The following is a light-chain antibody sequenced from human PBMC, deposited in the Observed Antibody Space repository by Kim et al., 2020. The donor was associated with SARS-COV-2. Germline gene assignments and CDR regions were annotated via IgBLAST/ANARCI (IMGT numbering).Light chain of an antibody. J-gene: IGLJ3*02. CDR2: DVS. CDR1: NNDVGGYNY. CDR3: TSHTRSDTWV. V-gene: IGLV2-14*03. Sequence: QSALTQPASVSGSPGQSITISCTGTNNDVGGYNYVSWYQQHPGKAPKFMIYDVSKRPSGVSNRFSGSKSGNTASLTISGLQAEDEADYYCTSHTRSDTWVFGGGTQLTVL.